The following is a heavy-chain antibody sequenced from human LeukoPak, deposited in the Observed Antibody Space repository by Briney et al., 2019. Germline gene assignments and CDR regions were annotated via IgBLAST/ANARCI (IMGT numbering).Heavy chain of an antibody. D-gene: IGHD5-12*01. CDR1: GFTFGSFG. CDR3: ARAPGHDYINDPSLDY. J-gene: IGHJ4*02. V-gene: IGHV1-18*01. CDR2: ISAYNGDT. Sequence: ASVKVSCKASGFTFGSFGIAWVRQAPGHRLEWMAWISAYNGDTKYAQKFQGRVTMTTDTSTSTAYMEVRSLKSDDTAMFYCARAPGHDYINDPSLDYWGQGTLVTVSS.